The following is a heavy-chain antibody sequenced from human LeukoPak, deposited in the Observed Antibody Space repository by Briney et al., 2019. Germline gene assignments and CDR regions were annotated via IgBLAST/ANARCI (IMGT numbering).Heavy chain of an antibody. D-gene: IGHD2-2*01. J-gene: IGHJ4*02. CDR1: GGSCRGYY. V-gene: IGHV4-34*01. CDR2: INHSGST. Sequence: PSETLSLTCAVYGGSCRGYYWSWIRQPPGRGLGWIGEINHSGSTNYNPSLKSRVTISVDTSKNQFSLKLSSVTAADTAVYYCARDQSGGYCSSTTCSAGFDYWGQGNLVTVSS. CDR3: ARDQSGGYCSSTTCSAGFDY.